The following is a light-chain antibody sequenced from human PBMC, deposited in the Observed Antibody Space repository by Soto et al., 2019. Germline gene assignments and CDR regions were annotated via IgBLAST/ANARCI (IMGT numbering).Light chain of an antibody. Sequence: IQMTQSPSTLSAPVGERATITCQASQTISTLLAWFQHKPGKDPNLLIYDASNLASGVPSRVSGSGAGSEFTLTSSSLQSDDSATYFCQQYSHLFTFGQGTKLEIK. CDR2: DAS. CDR1: QTISTL. V-gene: IGKV1-5*01. J-gene: IGKJ2*01. CDR3: QQYSHLFT.